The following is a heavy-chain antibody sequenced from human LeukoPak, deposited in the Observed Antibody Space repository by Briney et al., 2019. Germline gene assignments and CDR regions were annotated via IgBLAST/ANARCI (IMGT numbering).Heavy chain of an antibody. J-gene: IGHJ5*02. CDR1: GFTFSNYW. V-gene: IGHV3-74*01. CDR2: INSDGSSI. CDR3: ARGDYDFWSGYYSNWFDP. Sequence: PGGSLRLSCAASGFTFSNYWMHWVRQAPGKGLVWVSRINSDGSSISYADSVKGRFTISRDNAKNTLYLQMNSLRAEDTAVYYCARGDYDFWSGYYSNWFDPWGQGTLVTVSS. D-gene: IGHD3-3*01.